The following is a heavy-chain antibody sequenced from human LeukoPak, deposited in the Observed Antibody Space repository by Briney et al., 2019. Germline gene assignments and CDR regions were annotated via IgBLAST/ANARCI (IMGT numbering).Heavy chain of an antibody. CDR3: ARDIGGPGY. Sequence: SETLSLTCTVSGTYISSYYWSWIRQPPGKGLEWIGHFYYSGKTNYNPSLKSRLTMSVDTSKNQFSLRLSSVTAADTAMYYCARDIGGPGYWGQGTLVTVSS. V-gene: IGHV4-59*12. D-gene: IGHD3-16*01. CDR2: FYYSGKT. J-gene: IGHJ4*02. CDR1: GTYISSYY.